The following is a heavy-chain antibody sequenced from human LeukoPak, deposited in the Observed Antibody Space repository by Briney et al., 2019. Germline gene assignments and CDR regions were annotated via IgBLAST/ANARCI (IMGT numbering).Heavy chain of an antibody. V-gene: IGHV3-33*06. Sequence: PGGSLRLSCAASGFTFSSYGMHWVRQAPGKGLEWVAVIWYDGSNKYYVDSVKGRFTISRDNSKNTLYLQMNSLRAEDTAVYYCAKDPRWDTNYYFDYWGQGTLVTVSS. D-gene: IGHD1-26*01. J-gene: IGHJ4*02. CDR1: GFTFSSYG. CDR2: IWYDGSNK. CDR3: AKDPRWDTNYYFDY.